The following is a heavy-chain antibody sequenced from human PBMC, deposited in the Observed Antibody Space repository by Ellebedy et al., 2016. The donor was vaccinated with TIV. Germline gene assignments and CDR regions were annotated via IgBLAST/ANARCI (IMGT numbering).Heavy chain of an antibody. J-gene: IGHJ4*02. V-gene: IGHV3-48*04. CDR3: PKDREVGSHYYFDT. CDR2: ISSSSSTI. CDR1: GFTFNTYS. Sequence: GGSLRLSCVASGFTFNTYSMNWVRQAPGKGLEWISFISSSSSTIYYADSVKGRFTISRDNAKNSLYLQMNSLRAEDTAIYYCPKDREVGSHYYFDTWGQGTLVTVSS. D-gene: IGHD3-10*01.